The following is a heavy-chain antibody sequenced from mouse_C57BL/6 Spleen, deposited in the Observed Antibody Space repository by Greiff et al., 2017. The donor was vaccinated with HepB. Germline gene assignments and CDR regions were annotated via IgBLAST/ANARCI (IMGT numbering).Heavy chain of an antibody. CDR1: GYTFTSYW. V-gene: IGHV1-55*01. CDR3: AGIYYDYDDYAMDY. CDR2: IYPGSGST. Sequence: QVQLQQSGAELVKPGASVKMSCKASGYTFTSYWITWVKQRPGQGLEWIGDIYPGSGSTNYNEKFKSKATLTVDTSSSTAYMQLSSLTSEDSAVYYCAGIYYDYDDYAMDYWGQGTSVTVSS. J-gene: IGHJ4*01. D-gene: IGHD2-4*01.